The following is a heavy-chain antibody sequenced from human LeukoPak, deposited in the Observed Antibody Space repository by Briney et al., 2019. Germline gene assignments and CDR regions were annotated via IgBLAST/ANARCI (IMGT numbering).Heavy chain of an antibody. D-gene: IGHD3-22*01. Sequence: GGSLRLSCAVSGFTFTNYPMSWVRQAPGKGLEWVSGISGSGGTTYYADSVKGRFTISRDNSKSTLYLQMSSLRAEDTAVYFCAKEGSDYYDVSGAQFDSWGQGTLVTLSS. CDR3: AKEGSDYYDVSGAQFDS. CDR1: GFTFTNYP. J-gene: IGHJ4*02. CDR2: ISGSGGTT. V-gene: IGHV3-23*01.